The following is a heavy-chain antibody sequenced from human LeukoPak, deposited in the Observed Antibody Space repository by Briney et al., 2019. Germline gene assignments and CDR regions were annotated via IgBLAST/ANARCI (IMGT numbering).Heavy chain of an antibody. CDR3: ARDRRYSSSWYYLENWFDP. D-gene: IGHD6-13*01. V-gene: IGHV3-21*01. CDR2: ISSSSSYI. J-gene: IGHJ5*02. Sequence: GGPLRLSCAASGFTFSSYSMNWVRQAPGKGLEWVSSISSSSSYIYYVDSVKGRFTISRDNAKNSLYLQMNSLRAEDTAVYYCARDRRYSSSWYYLENWFDPWGQGTLVTVSS. CDR1: GFTFSSYS.